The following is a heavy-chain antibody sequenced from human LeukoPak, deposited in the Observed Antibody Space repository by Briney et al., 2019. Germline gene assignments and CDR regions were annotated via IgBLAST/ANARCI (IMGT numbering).Heavy chain of an antibody. V-gene: IGHV3-53*01. CDR2: LYSGSDT. CDR3: ARVGDHFHWYLDL. D-gene: IGHD3-3*02. Sequence: GRSLSLSCAASGFTISTNYMNWVRQAPGKGLEWVSILYSGSDTYYADSVEGRFIISRDNSKKTLSLQMNDLRVEDTAVYYCARVGDHFHWYLDLWGRGTLVTVSS. CDR1: GFTISTNY. J-gene: IGHJ2*01.